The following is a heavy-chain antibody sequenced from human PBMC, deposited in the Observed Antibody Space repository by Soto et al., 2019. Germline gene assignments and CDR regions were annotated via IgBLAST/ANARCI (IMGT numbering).Heavy chain of an antibody. D-gene: IGHD4-4*01. V-gene: IGHV1-69*06. CDR1: GGTFNSYA. J-gene: IGHJ6*02. CDR2: IIPIFGTA. Sequence: QVQLVQSGAEVKQPGSSVKVSCKASGGTFNSYAISWVRQAPGQGLEWMGGIIPIFGTANYAQKFQGRVTISADKSTSTVYMELSSLRSEDTAVYYCARALYSNYNYYYYGMDVWGQGTTVTVSS. CDR3: ARALYSNYNYYYYGMDV.